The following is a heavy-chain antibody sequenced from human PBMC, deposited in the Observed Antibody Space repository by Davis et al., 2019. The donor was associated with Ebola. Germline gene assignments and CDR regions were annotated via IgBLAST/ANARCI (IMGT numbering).Heavy chain of an antibody. J-gene: IGHJ6*02. CDR3: ARGGGYCSSTSCYVVDYYYGMDV. CDR2: INPNSGGT. CDR1: GYTFTGYY. D-gene: IGHD2-2*01. Sequence: ASVPVSCKASGYTFTGYYMHWVRQAPGQGLEWMGWINPNSGGTNYAQKFQGWVTMTRDTSVSTAYIELSRLRSDDTAVYYCARGGGYCSSTSCYVVDYYYGMDVWGQGTTVTVSS. V-gene: IGHV1-2*04.